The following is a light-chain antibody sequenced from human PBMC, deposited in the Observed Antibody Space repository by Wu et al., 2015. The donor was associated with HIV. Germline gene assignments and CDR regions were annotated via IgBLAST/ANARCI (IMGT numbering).Light chain of an antibody. V-gene: IGKV1-39*01. Sequence: DIQMTQSPSSLSASVGDRVTITCRASPTISNFLNWYQQKPGKAPKLLIYAAFSLQSGVPSRFSGSGSGTDFTLTISSLQPEDFATYYCQQTYSTLRSFGQGTKLEIK. CDR2: AAF. CDR1: PTISNF. CDR3: QQTYSTLRS. J-gene: IGKJ2*04.